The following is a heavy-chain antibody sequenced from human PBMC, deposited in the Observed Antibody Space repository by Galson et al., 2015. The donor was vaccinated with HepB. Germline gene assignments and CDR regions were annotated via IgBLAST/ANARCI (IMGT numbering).Heavy chain of an antibody. J-gene: IGHJ5*02. Sequence: SETLSLTCAVYGGSFSGYYWSWIRQPPGKGLEWIGEINHSGSTNYNPSLKSRVTISVDTSKNQFSLKLSSVTAADTAVYYCARGSALRFFDPWGQGTLVTVSS. D-gene: IGHD3-3*01. V-gene: IGHV4-34*01. CDR2: INHSGST. CDR3: ARGSALRFFDP. CDR1: GGSFSGYY.